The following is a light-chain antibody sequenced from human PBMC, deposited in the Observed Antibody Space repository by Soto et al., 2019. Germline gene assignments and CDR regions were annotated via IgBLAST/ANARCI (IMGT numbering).Light chain of an antibody. V-gene: IGKV3-20*01. Sequence: TLSLSPGEKATLSCRASQSVSSSYLAWYQQKPGQAPRLLIYGASCRATGIPDRFSGCVSGTDFTLTVCRLEPEDFAVYYCQQFGSSSWTFGQGTKVDIK. CDR2: GAS. CDR1: QSVSSSY. J-gene: IGKJ1*01. CDR3: QQFGSSSWT.